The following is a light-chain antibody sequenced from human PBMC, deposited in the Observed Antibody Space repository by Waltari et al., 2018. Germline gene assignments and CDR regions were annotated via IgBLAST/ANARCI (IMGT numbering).Light chain of an antibody. V-gene: IGLV1-44*01. J-gene: IGLJ3*02. CDR2: NGK. CDR1: TSNIGGNT. CDR3: ATWDDSLSGPV. Sequence: QSVLTQPPSVSGAPVQRVTIPCSGSTSNIGGNTVTWYQQLPGRAPKLLIYNGKRRPSGVPDRFSESKSGTSDSLAITGLQSEDEADYYCATWDDSLSGPVFGGGTKLTVL.